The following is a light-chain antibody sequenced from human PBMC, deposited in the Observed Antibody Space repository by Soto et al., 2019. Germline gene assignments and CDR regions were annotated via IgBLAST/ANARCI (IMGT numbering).Light chain of an antibody. CDR2: GAS. Sequence: ELVMTQSPGTLSVSPGERATLSCRASENLNTNLAWYQQRPGQAPRLLIYGASTSATGVPARFTGSGSGTDFTLTISSLQFEDFAVYFCQQYKNWPPWTFGQGTKVDIK. CDR3: QQYKNWPPWT. J-gene: IGKJ1*01. V-gene: IGKV3-15*01. CDR1: ENLNTN.